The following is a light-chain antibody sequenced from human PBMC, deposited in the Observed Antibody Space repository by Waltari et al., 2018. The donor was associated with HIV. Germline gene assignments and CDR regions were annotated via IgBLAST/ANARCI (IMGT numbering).Light chain of an antibody. CDR1: QSVGSN. CDR2: DAS. Sequence: ILMTQSPATLSVSPGERVALSCRPSQSVGSNLAWYQQQPGQAPRLLIYDASSRATGIPARFSGSGSGTEFTLTISNLQSEDFAVYYCQQYNNWPPLTFGGGTKVEIK. V-gene: IGKV3-15*01. CDR3: QQYNNWPPLT. J-gene: IGKJ4*01.